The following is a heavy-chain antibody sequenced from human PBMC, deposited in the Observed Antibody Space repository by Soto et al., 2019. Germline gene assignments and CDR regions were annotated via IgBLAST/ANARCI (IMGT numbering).Heavy chain of an antibody. D-gene: IGHD6-13*01. J-gene: IGHJ4*02. CDR1: GGSVSSGSYY. CDR3: ARAHSSSWYLN. Sequence: SETLSLTCTVSGGSVSSGSYYWSWIRQPPGKGLEWIGYIYYIGSTNYNPSLKSRVTISVDTSKNQFSLKLSSVTAAETAVYYCARAHSSSWYLNWGQGTLVTVSS. CDR2: IYYIGST. V-gene: IGHV4-61*01.